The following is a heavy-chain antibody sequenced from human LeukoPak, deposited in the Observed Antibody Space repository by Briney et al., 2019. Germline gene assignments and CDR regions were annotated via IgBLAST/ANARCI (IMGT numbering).Heavy chain of an antibody. J-gene: IGHJ4*02. CDR1: GFTFSSYA. Sequence: PGRSLRLSCAASGFTFSSYAMHWVRQAPGKGLEYVSAISSNGGSTYYANSVKGRFTISRDDSKNTLYLQMGSLRAEDMAVYYCARAIYAARTIAARPLDYWGQGTLVTVSS. CDR2: ISSNGGST. CDR3: ARAIYAARTIAARPLDY. V-gene: IGHV3-64*01. D-gene: IGHD6-6*01.